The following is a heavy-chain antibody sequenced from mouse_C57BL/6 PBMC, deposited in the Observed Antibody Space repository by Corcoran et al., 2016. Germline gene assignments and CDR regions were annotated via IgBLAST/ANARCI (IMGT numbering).Heavy chain of an antibody. CDR2: INPNYGTT. J-gene: IGHJ1*03. CDR3: ASPDYYGSSYWYFDV. V-gene: IGHV1-39*01. Sequence: EFPLQQSGPELVKPGASVKISCKAYGYSFTDYNMNWVKQSNGKSLEWIGVINPNYGTTSYNHKFKGKATLTVDQSSSTAYMQLNSLTSEDSAVYYCASPDYYGSSYWYFDVWGTGTTVTVSS. CDR1: GYSFTDYN. D-gene: IGHD1-1*01.